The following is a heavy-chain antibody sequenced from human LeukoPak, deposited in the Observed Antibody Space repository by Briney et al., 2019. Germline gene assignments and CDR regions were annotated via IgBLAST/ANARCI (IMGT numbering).Heavy chain of an antibody. J-gene: IGHJ6*02. CDR3: TRGPIQVWLYYGMDV. CDR1: GFTFGDHA. Sequence: PGGSLRLSCTASGFTFGDHAMSWVRQAPGKGLEWVGFIRSKAYGRTTEYAASVKGRFIISRDDSKSIAYLQMNSLKTEDTAVYYCTRGPIQVWLYYGMDVWGQGTTVIVSS. V-gene: IGHV3-49*04. CDR2: IRSKAYGRTT. D-gene: IGHD5-18*01.